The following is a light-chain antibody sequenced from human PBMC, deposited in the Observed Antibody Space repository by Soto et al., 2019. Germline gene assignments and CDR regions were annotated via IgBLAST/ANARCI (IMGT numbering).Light chain of an antibody. J-gene: IGKJ1*01. CDR3: QQYGSSPWT. Sequence: DIQMTQSPSSLSASVGDTVTITCRASQGISNSLAWYQQKPGKVPDLLIYAASTLQSGVPSHFSGSGSGTDFTLTISRLEPEEFAVYYCQQYGSSPWTFGQGTKVEIK. CDR1: QGISNS. V-gene: IGKV1-27*01. CDR2: AAS.